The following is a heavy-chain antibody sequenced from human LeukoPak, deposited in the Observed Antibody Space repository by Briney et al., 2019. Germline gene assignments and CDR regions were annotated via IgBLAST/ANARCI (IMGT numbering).Heavy chain of an antibody. CDR1: GFRFDDYA. CDR3: AREGKAKLRTMIVVEPFDY. Sequence: GGSLRLSCTVSGFRFDDYAMHWVRQAPGKGLEWVSGISWNSGSIGYADSVKGRFTISRDNAKDSLYLQMNSLRAEDTAVYYCAREGKAKLRTMIVVEPFDYWGQGTLVTVSS. V-gene: IGHV3-9*01. CDR2: ISWNSGSI. J-gene: IGHJ4*02. D-gene: IGHD3-22*01.